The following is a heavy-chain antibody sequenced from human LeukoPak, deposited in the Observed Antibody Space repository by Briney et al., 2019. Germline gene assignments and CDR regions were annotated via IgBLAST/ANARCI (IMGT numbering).Heavy chain of an antibody. CDR2: ISSSSSYI. CDR1: GFTFSSYW. J-gene: IGHJ3*02. CDR3: ARERYYYDSSGYPADAFDI. D-gene: IGHD3-22*01. V-gene: IGHV3-21*01. Sequence: GGSLRLSCAASGFTFSSYWMSWVRQAPGKGLEWVSSISSSSSYIYYADSVKGRFTISRDNAKNSLYLQMNSLRAEDTAVYYCARERYYYDSSGYPADAFDIWGQGTMVTVSS.